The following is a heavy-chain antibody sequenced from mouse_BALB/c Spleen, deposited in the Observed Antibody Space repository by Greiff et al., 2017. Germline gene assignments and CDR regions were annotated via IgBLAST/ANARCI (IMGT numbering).Heavy chain of an antibody. V-gene: IGHV3-2*02. D-gene: IGHD2-3*01. J-gene: IGHJ2*01. CDR1: GYSITSDYA. CDR3: ARGGYYDSLDY. Sequence: EVKLQESGPGLVKPSQSLSLTCTVTGYSITSDYAWNWIRQFPGNKLEWMGYISYSGSTSYNPSLKSRISITRDTSKNQFFLQLNSVTTEDTATYYCARGGYYDSLDYWGQGTTLTVSS. CDR2: ISYSGST.